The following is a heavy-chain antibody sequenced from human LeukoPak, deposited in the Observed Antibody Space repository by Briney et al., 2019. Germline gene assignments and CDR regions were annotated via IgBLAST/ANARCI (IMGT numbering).Heavy chain of an antibody. CDR2: IGGRDGGT. CDR3: AKWGDYDILTGYYDSDY. Sequence: PGGSLRLSCAASGFTFSSYSMNWVRQAPGKGLEWVSAIGGRDGGTYYADSVKGRFTVSRDDPKNTLYLQMNTLRAEDTAVYYCAKWGDYDILTGYYDSDYWGQGTLVTVSS. CDR1: GFTFSSYS. D-gene: IGHD3-9*01. J-gene: IGHJ4*02. V-gene: IGHV3-23*01.